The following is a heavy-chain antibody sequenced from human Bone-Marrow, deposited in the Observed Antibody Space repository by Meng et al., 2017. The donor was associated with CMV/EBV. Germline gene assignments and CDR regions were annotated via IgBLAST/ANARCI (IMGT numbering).Heavy chain of an antibody. V-gene: IGHV4-34*01. J-gene: IGHJ4*02. CDR3: ARGLWLTSSAPRL. D-gene: IGHD3-10*01. CDR2: INHSGST. Sequence: SETLSLTCAVYGGSFSGYYWSWIRQPQGKGLEWIGEINHSGSTNYNPSLKSRVTISVDTSKTQFSLKLSSVTAADTAVYYCARGLWLTSSAPRLWGQGTLVTVSS. CDR1: GGSFSGYY.